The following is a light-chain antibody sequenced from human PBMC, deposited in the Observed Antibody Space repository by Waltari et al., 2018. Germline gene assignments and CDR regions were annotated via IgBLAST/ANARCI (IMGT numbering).Light chain of an antibody. V-gene: IGKV1-39*01. CDR3: QEGSSSSPT. CDR1: QSISSF. Sequence: DIQMTQSPSSLYASVGDRVTITCRASQSISSFVNWYQQKPGKVPKLLIYATSNLHGGVPSRFSGSGSGTDFTLTISSLQPEDFATYYCQEGSSSSPTFGQGTRLEIK. CDR2: ATS. J-gene: IGKJ5*01.